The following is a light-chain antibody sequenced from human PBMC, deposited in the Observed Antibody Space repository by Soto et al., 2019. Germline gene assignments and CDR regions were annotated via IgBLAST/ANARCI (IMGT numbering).Light chain of an antibody. J-gene: IGKJ1*01. CDR2: AAS. Sequence: DIQMTQSPSSLSAVVGDRVTITCRASRGIGDRLAWFQQKPGKAPRLLIYAASTVQSGVPPRFSGSGSGTDFILTISSLRSEDIATYFCQQTYSAPPWTFGQGTKVDIK. CDR3: QQTYSAPPWT. CDR1: RGIGDR. V-gene: IGKV1-12*01.